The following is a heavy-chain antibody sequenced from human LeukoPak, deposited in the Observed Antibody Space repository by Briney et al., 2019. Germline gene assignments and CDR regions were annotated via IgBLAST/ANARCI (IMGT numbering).Heavy chain of an antibody. CDR3: ARGRDIVVVPAAYWFDP. CDR1: GGSFSGYY. CDR2: INHSGST. D-gene: IGHD2-2*01. Sequence: SETLSLTCAVYGGSFSGYYWSWIRQPPGKGLEWIGEINHSGSTNYNPSLKSRVTISVDTSKNQFSPKLSSVTAADTAVYYCARGRDIVVVPAAYWFDPWGQGTLVTVSS. V-gene: IGHV4-34*01. J-gene: IGHJ5*02.